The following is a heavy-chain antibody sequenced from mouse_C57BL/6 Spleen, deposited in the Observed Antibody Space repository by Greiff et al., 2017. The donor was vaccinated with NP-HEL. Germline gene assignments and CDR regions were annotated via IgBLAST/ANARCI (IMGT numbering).Heavy chain of an antibody. V-gene: IGHV1-81*01. J-gene: IGHJ4*01. Sequence: LQESGAELARPGASVKLSCKASGYTFTSYGISWVKQRTGQGLEWIGEIYPRSGNTYYNEKFKGKATLTADKSSSTAYMELRSLTSEDSAVYFCARRGTTVVADYAMDYWGQGTSVTVSS. CDR2: IYPRSGNT. CDR3: ARRGTTVVADYAMDY. CDR1: GYTFTSYG. D-gene: IGHD1-1*01.